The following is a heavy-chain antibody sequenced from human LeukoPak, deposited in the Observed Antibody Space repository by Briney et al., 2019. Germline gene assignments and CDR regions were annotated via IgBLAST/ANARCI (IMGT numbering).Heavy chain of an antibody. Sequence: PGGSLRLSCLASGYTFSSYSINWVRQAPGEGLEWVSSISVRSNYIYYVDSVRGRFRISRDDARDSLFLEMNSLRAEDTAVYYCVRLRRNSDTSGFYYYYDFWGQGTLVTVSS. D-gene: IGHD3-22*01. CDR1: GYTFSSYS. J-gene: IGHJ4*02. V-gene: IGHV3-21*01. CDR3: VRLRRNSDTSGFYYYYDF. CDR2: ISVRSNYI.